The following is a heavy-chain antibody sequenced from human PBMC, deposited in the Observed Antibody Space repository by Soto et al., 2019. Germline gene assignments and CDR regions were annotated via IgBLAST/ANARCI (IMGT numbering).Heavy chain of an antibody. CDR2: IYHSGTT. V-gene: IGHV4-4*02. Sequence: QVQLQESGPGLVKPSGTLALTCAVSGDSIDNSYWWTWVRQSPGKGLEWIGEIYHSGTTNYNPSLESRVTISVDRSKNEFSLTLDSVTAADMAVYYCASWGGLLLPTLYWGQGALVTVSS. D-gene: IGHD3-16*01. J-gene: IGHJ4*02. CDR1: GDSIDNSYW. CDR3: ASWGGLLLPTLY.